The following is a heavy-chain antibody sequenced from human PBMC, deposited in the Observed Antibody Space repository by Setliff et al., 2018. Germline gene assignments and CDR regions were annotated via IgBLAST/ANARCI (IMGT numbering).Heavy chain of an antibody. V-gene: IGHV4-61*09. CDR1: GGSISSGSYY. D-gene: IGHD6-13*01. Sequence: PSETLSLTCTVSGGSISSGSYYWSWIRQPAGKGLEWIGHIYTSGSTNYSPSLKSRVTISVDTSKNQFSLKLSSVTAADTAVYYCARVGGNIAAAAPVYTYYFDYWGQGTLVTVSS. J-gene: IGHJ4*02. CDR2: IYTSGST. CDR3: ARVGGNIAAAAPVYTYYFDY.